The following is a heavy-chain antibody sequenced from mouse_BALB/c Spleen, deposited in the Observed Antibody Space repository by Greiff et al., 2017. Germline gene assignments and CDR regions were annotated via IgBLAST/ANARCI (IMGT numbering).Heavy chain of an antibody. CDR3: AGYDMDY. V-gene: IGHV14-3*02. CDR1: GFNIKDTY. J-gene: IGHJ2*01. Sequence: VQLKESGAELVKPGASVKLSCTASGFNIKDTYMHWVKQRPEQGLEWIGRIDPANGNTKYDPKFQGKATITADTSSNTAYLQLSSLTSEDTAVYYCAGYDMDYWGQGTTLTVSS. CDR2: IDPANGNT. D-gene: IGHD2-3*01.